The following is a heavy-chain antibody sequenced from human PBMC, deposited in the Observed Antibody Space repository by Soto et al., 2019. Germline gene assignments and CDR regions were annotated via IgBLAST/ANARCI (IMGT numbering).Heavy chain of an antibody. CDR2: ITTTGDTT. V-gene: IGHV3-23*04. CDR3: AKGGGGDHGY. J-gene: IGHJ4*02. D-gene: IGHD2-21*02. CDR1: GFTFTASD. Sequence: QLVESEGGLVQPGGSLRLSCETSGFTFTASDMSWVRQAPGKGLEWVSSITTTGDTTHYADSVRGRFTISRDNARNTVYLQMNSLRGDDTAVYYCAKGGGGDHGYWGQGTLVAVSS.